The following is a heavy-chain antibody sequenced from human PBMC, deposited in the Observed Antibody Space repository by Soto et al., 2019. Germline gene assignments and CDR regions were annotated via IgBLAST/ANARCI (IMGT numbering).Heavy chain of an antibody. CDR1: GFDFSRHH. D-gene: IGHD2-2*01. CDR2: ISSDGVNT. Sequence: PGGSLRLSCSVSGFDFSRHHMHWVRQAPGKGLEWVAIISSDGVNTNYADSVKGRFTISRDNSKNTVHLQMDSLRSEDTALYYCARDWTGYVSAYFPDYWGQGTVVTV. V-gene: IGHV3-30-3*01. CDR3: ARDWTGYVSAYFPDY. J-gene: IGHJ4*02.